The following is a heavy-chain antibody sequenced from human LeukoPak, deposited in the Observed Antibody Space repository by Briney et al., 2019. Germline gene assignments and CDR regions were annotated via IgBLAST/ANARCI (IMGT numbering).Heavy chain of an antibody. CDR3: ARDSRGFNYYDSSVYSPVSFDI. Sequence: ASVKVSCKASGYTFTSYGISWVRQAPGQGLEWMGWISAYNGNTNYAQKLQGRVTMTTDTSTSTAYMELRSLRSDDTAVYYCARDSRGFNYYDSSVYSPVSFDIGGQGKMAPVFS. D-gene: IGHD3-22*01. CDR1: GYTFTSYG. V-gene: IGHV1-18*01. CDR2: ISAYNGNT. J-gene: IGHJ3*02.